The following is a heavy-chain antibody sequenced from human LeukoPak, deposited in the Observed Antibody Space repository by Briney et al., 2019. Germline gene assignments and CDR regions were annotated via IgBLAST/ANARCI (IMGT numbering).Heavy chain of an antibody. CDR3: ARGVHGDYRWYFDL. CDR1: GGSMSSSSYY. J-gene: IGHJ2*01. Sequence: SETLSLTCTVSGGSMSSSSYYWGWIRQPPGKGLEWIGSIYYSESTYQNPSLKSRVTISVDTSKNQFSLKLSSVTAADTAVYYCARGVHGDYRWYFDLWGRGTLVTVSS. CDR2: IYYSEST. D-gene: IGHD4-17*01. V-gene: IGHV4-39*07.